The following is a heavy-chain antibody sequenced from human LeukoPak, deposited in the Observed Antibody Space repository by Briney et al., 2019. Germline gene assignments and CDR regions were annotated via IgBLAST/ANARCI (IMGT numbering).Heavy chain of an antibody. CDR3: ARGSSGWLGGYYYYMDV. J-gene: IGHJ6*03. D-gene: IGHD6-19*01. Sequence: ASVKVSCKASGYTFTSYGISWVRQAPGQGLEWMGWISAYNGNTNYAQKLQGRVTMTTDTSTSTAYMELGSLRSDDTAVYYCARGSSGWLGGYYYYMDVWGKGITVTVSS. V-gene: IGHV1-18*01. CDR2: ISAYNGNT. CDR1: GYTFTSYG.